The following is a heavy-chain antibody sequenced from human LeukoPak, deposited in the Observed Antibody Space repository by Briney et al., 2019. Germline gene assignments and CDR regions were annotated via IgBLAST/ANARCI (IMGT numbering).Heavy chain of an antibody. CDR2: INPNSGDT. Sequence: ASVKVSCKASGYTFTGHYLHWGRQAPGQGLEWMGWINPNSGDTNPAQKFQGRVTMTRDTPISTAYMELTSLRPDDTAVYFCARVVGTGDAFDIWGQGKMVTVSS. CDR1: GYTFTGHY. D-gene: IGHD2-21*02. J-gene: IGHJ3*02. V-gene: IGHV1-2*02. CDR3: ARVVGTGDAFDI.